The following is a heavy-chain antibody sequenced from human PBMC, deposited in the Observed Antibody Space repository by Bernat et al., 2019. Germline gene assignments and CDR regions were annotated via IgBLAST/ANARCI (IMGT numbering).Heavy chain of an antibody. CDR1: GFTFSSCW. J-gene: IGHJ6*03. CDR3: ARRVLTGYYTAYYYYYMDV. V-gene: IGHV3-7*03. Sequence: EVQLVESGGGLVQPGGSLRLSCAASGFTFSSCWMSWVRQAPGKGLEWVANIKQDGSEKYYVDSVKGRFTISRDNAKNSLYLQMNSLRAEDTAVYYCARRVLTGYYTAYYYYYMDVWGKGTTVTVSS. CDR2: IKQDGSEK. D-gene: IGHD3-9*01.